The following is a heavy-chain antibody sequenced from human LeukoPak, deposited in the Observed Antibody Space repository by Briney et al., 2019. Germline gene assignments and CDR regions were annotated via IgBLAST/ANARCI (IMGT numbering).Heavy chain of an antibody. V-gene: IGHV3-21*01. Sequence: GGSLRLSCAASGFTLSRYSMNWVRQAPGKGLEWVSSISTSSSYIYYADSVKGRFTISRDNAKNSLYLQMNSLRAEDTAVYYCARDRLLWFGELPLKNWFDPWGQGTLVTVSS. CDR3: ARDRLLWFGELPLKNWFDP. CDR1: GFTLSRYS. CDR2: ISTSSSYI. J-gene: IGHJ5*02. D-gene: IGHD3-10*01.